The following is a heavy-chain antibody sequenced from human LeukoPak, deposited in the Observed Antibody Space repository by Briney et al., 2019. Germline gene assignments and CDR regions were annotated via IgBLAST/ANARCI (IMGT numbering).Heavy chain of an antibody. CDR3: VKGGGSYYDILTGQEGFDY. CDR2: ISSNGGST. J-gene: IGHJ4*02. V-gene: IGHV3-64D*06. Sequence: GGSLRLSCSASGFTFSSYAMHWVRQAPGKGLEYVSAISSNGGSTYYADSVKGRFIISRDNSKNTLYLQMSSLRAEDTAVYYCVKGGGSYYDILTGQEGFDYWGQGTLVTVSS. CDR1: GFTFSSYA. D-gene: IGHD3-9*01.